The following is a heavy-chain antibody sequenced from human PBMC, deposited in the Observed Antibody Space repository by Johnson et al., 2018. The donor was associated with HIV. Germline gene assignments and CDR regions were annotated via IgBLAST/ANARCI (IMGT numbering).Heavy chain of an antibody. CDR3: ARDQRGDIIPTTHDAFDI. Sequence: QVQLVESGGGVVQPGRSLRLSCAASGFTFRSYAIHWVRQAPGKGLEWVAVISYDGTNKYSAESVKGRFTISRDNSKNTLYLQMNSLRAEDTAVYYCARDQRGDIIPTTHDAFDIWGQGTMVTVSS. CDR1: GFTFRSYA. D-gene: IGHD5-12*01. J-gene: IGHJ3*02. V-gene: IGHV3-30-3*01. CDR2: ISYDGTNK.